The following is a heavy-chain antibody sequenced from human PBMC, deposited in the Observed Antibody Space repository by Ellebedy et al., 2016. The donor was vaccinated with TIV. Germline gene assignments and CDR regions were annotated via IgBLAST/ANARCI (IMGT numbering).Heavy chain of an antibody. V-gene: IGHV1-46*01. CDR1: GYTFTSYY. CDR3: AREDLLSSSSSDHHGVDV. CDR2: IDPSTGST. J-gene: IGHJ6*02. Sequence: AASVKVSCKASGYTFTSYYMHWVRQAPGQGLEWVGIIDPSTGSTTYAQKFQGRVTVTRDTSTSTVYMELSSLRSEDTAVYYCAREDLLSSSSSDHHGVDVWGQGTTVTVSS. D-gene: IGHD6-6*01.